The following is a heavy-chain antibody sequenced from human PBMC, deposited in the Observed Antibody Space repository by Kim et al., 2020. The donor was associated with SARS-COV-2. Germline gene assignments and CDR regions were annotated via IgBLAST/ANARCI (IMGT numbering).Heavy chain of an antibody. CDR3: ARDRDGYSYGSSGMDV. D-gene: IGHD5-18*01. Sequence: SGKGRLPISRDKTKNTVYLQMKSLRAEDTAVYYCARDRDGYSYGSSGMDVWGQGTTVTVSS. V-gene: IGHV3-30*07. J-gene: IGHJ6*02.